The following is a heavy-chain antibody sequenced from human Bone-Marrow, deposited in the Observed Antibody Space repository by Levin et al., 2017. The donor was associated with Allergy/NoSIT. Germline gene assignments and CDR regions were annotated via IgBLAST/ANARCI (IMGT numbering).Heavy chain of an antibody. Sequence: GGSLRLSCAASGFTFSSYGMHWVRQAPGKGLEWVAVISYDGSNKYYADSVKGRFTISRDNSKNTLYLQMNSLRAEDTAVYYCAKDRIDGSSWGDGGAPGDYWGQGTLVTVSS. J-gene: IGHJ4*02. CDR3: AKDRIDGSSWGDGGAPGDY. D-gene: IGHD6-13*01. V-gene: IGHV3-30*18. CDR2: ISYDGSNK. CDR1: GFTFSSYG.